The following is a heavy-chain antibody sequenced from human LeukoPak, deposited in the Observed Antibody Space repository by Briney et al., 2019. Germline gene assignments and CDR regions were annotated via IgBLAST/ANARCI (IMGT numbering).Heavy chain of an antibody. D-gene: IGHD3-10*01. Sequence: GGSLRLSCAASGFTFSSYAMHWVRQAPGKGLEWVAVISYDGSNKYYADSVKGRFTISRDNSKNTLYLQMNSLRAEDTAVYYCARTMVRGVPDAFDVWGQGTMVTVSS. J-gene: IGHJ3*01. CDR2: ISYDGSNK. V-gene: IGHV3-30-3*01. CDR3: ARTMVRGVPDAFDV. CDR1: GFTFSSYA.